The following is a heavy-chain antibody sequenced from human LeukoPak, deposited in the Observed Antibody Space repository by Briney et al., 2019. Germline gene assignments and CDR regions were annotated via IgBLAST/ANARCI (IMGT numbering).Heavy chain of an antibody. V-gene: IGHV4-39*01. CDR1: GGSISSYY. CDR2: IYYSGST. D-gene: IGHD6-13*01. CDR3: ARRAGAAAGYYYYMDV. Sequence: PSETQSLTCTVSGGSISSYYWSWFRQAPGKGLEWIGSIYYSGSTYYNPSLKSRVTISVDTSKNQFSLKLSSVTAADTAVYYCARRAGAAAGYYYYMDVWGKGTTVTISS. J-gene: IGHJ6*03.